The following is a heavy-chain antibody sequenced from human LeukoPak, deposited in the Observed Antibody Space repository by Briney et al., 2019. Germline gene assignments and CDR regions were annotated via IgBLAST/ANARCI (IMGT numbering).Heavy chain of an antibody. V-gene: IGHV3-66*02. J-gene: IGHJ3*02. CDR2: IYSGGST. CDR1: GFTVSSNY. Sequence: PGGSLRLSCAASGFTVSSNYVSWVRQAPGKGLEWVSVIYSGGSTYYADSVKGRFTISRDNSKNTLYLQMNSLRAEDTAVYYCASSSGPDAFDIWGQGTMVTVSS. CDR3: ASSSGPDAFDI. D-gene: IGHD1-26*01.